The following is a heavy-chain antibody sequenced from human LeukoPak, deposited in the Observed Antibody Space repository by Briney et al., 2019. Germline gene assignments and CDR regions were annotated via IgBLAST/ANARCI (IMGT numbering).Heavy chain of an antibody. CDR2: INPNSANT. CDR1: GYTFSGYY. V-gene: IGHV1-2*02. J-gene: IGHJ4*02. CDR3: ARDRRASGTLDFDY. D-gene: IGHD3-10*01. Sequence: ASVKASCKASGYTFSGYYIHWVRQAPGQGLECMGWINPNSANTDFGHKFQGRVTMTRDTSINTAYMELSSLRSDDTALYYCARDRRASGTLDFDYWGQGTQVTVSS.